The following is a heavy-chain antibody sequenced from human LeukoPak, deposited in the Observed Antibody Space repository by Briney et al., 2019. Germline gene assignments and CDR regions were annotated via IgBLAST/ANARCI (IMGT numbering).Heavy chain of an antibody. J-gene: IGHJ6*03. CDR2: INHSGST. Sequence: SETLSLTCAVYGGSFSGYYWSWIRQPPGKGLDWIGEINHSGSTNYNPSLKSRVTISVDTSKNQFSLKLSSVTAADTAVYYCARGGGRVVVIGYYYMDVWGKGTTVTVSS. D-gene: IGHD3-22*01. CDR1: GGSFSGYY. V-gene: IGHV4-34*01. CDR3: ARGGGRVVVIGYYYMDV.